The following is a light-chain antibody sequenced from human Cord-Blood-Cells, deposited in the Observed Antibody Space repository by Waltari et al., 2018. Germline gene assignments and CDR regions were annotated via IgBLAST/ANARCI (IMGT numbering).Light chain of an antibody. CDR2: DNN. CDR3: GTWDSSLSAVV. CDR1: CSNMRLIE. J-gene: IGLJ2*01. Sequence: QSVLTLPPSVSAAPGQKVTISRSGSCSNMRLIELSSYQKLPGTAPKLLIYDNNKRPSGIPDRFSGSKTGTSTTLGITGLQTGDEADYYCGTWDSSLSAVVFGGGTKLTVL. V-gene: IGLV1-51*01.